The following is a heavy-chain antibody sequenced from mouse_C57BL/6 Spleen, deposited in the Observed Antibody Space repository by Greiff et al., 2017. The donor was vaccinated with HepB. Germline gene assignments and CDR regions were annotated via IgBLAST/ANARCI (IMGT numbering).Heavy chain of an antibody. CDR3: ACYGSVWYFDV. CDR1: GYTFTSYW. V-gene: IGHV1-64*01. J-gene: IGHJ1*03. CDR2: IHPNSGST. D-gene: IGHD1-1*01. Sequence: VQLQQPGAELVKPGASVKLSCKASGYTFTSYWMHWVKQRPGQGLEWIGMIHPNSGSTNYNEKFKSKATLTVDKSSSTAYMQLSSLTSEDSAVYYCACYGSVWYFDVWGTGTTVTVSS.